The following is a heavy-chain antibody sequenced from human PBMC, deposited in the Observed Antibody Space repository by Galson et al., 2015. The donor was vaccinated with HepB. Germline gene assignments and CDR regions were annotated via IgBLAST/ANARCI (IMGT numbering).Heavy chain of an antibody. J-gene: IGHJ4*02. CDR3: ARVKYYETSEVLDY. CDR1: GFTFSDSG. Sequence: SLRLSCAASGFTFSDSGMHWVRQAPGKGLEWVAVIWYDGRKYFYAVSVRGRFTIPRDNFKNTLHLQMNSLRDEDTAIYYCARVKYYETSEVLDYWDQG. V-gene: IGHV3-33*01. CDR2: IWYDGRKY. D-gene: IGHD3-22*01.